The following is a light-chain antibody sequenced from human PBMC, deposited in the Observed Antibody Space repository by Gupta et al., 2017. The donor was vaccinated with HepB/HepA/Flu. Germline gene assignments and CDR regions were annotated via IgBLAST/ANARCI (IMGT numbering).Light chain of an antibody. J-gene: IGLJ1*01. CDR1: SSHLGAGYA. CDR2: DKN. CDR3: QSYDSTLSIYV. Sequence: QSVPTQPPSASGAPGQRVTISCTGSSSHLGAGYATHWYQHIPGTAPRLLIYDKNKRPAGVPDRFSGSKSVTSASLAISGLLAEDEGDYYCQSYDSTLSIYVFGTGTKVTVL. V-gene: IGLV1-40*01.